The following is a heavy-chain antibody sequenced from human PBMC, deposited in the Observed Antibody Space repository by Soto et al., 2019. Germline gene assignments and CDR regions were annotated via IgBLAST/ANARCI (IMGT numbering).Heavy chain of an antibody. D-gene: IGHD2-2*01. Sequence: QVQLQESGPGLVKPSETLSLTCTVSGGSISGYFWSWIRQPPGKGLECIGDLSDSGSTDYTPSLNSRVTISVHTSKNQFSQQLSSVTAADTAVYYCARKEYGDGLDVWGQGTTVTVSS. CDR1: GGSISGYF. V-gene: IGHV4-59*01. CDR3: ARKEYGDGLDV. CDR2: LSDSGST. J-gene: IGHJ6*02.